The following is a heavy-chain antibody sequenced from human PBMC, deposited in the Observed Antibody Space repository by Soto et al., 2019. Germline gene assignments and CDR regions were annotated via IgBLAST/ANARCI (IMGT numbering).Heavy chain of an antibody. CDR1: GFTFDDYG. CDR3: ARFLRYFDWFYGMDV. D-gene: IGHD3-9*01. Sequence: GGSLRLSCAASGFTFDDYGMSWVRQAPGKGLEWVSGINWNGGSTGYADSVKGRFTISRDNAKNSLYLQMNSLRAEDTALYYCARFLRYFDWFYGMDVWGQGTTVTVSS. CDR2: INWNGGST. V-gene: IGHV3-20*04. J-gene: IGHJ6*02.